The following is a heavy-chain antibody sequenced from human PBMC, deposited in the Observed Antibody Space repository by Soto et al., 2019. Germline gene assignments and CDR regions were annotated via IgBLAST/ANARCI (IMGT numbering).Heavy chain of an antibody. CDR2: VIPILGQA. Sequence: QMQLVQSGAEVKKPGSSVKVSCKASGGIFSSYAISWLRQAPGQGLEWMGAVIPILGQAYYAQDLQDRVSITADESTRTTYMELSSLRSEDTAVYFCARVGGIGAPPGTDYWGQGPLVTVSS. V-gene: IGHV1-69*01. CDR1: GGIFSSYA. CDR3: ARVGGIGAPPGTDY. D-gene: IGHD3-10*01. J-gene: IGHJ4*02.